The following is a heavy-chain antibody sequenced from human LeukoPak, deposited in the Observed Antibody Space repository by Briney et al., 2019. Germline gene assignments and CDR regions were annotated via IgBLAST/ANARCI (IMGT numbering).Heavy chain of an antibody. CDR2: IYYSGST. D-gene: IGHD3-3*01. CDR3: ARYDFNKFFDY. V-gene: IGHV4-59*01. CDR1: GGSISNYY. Sequence: SETLSLTCTVPGGSISNYYWSWIRQPPGKGLEWIGYIYYSGSTNYNPSLKSRVTMSVDTSKNQFSLKLSSVTAADTAVYYCARYDFNKFFDYWGQGTLVTVSS. J-gene: IGHJ4*02.